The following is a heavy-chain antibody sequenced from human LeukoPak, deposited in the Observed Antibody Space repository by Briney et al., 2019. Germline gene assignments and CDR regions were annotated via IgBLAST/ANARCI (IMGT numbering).Heavy chain of an antibody. CDR1: GYTLTELS. Sequence: ASVKVSCKVSGYTLTELSMHWVRQAPGQGLEWMGGIIPIFGTANYAQKFQGRVTITADESTSTAYMELSSLRSEDTAVYYCARAPRAFDIWGQGTMVTVSS. CDR2: IIPIFGTA. J-gene: IGHJ3*02. V-gene: IGHV1-69*13. CDR3: ARAPRAFDI.